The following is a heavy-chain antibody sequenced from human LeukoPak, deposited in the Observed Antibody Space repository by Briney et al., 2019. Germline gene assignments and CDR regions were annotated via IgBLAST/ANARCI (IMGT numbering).Heavy chain of an antibody. CDR2: IIPILGIA. CDR1: GGTFSSYA. J-gene: IGHJ4*02. CDR3: ATPRGYSGSYYYFDY. Sequence: SVKVSCKASGGTFSSYAISWVRQAPRQGLEWMGRIIPILGIANYAQKFRGRVTITADKSTSTAYMELSSLRSEDTAVYYCATPRGYSGSYYYFDYWGQGTLVTVSS. D-gene: IGHD1-26*01. V-gene: IGHV1-69*04.